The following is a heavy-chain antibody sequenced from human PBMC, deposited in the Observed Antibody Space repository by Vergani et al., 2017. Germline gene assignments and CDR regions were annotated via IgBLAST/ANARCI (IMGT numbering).Heavy chain of an antibody. Sequence: QLQLRESCPGLVKPSETLSLTCTVSGGSISSSSYYWGWIRQPPGKGLELIGSIYYSGSTYCNPSLKSRVTISVDTSKNQFYLKLSSVTAADTAVYYCARGAQYYEMWNWFDPWGQGTLVTVSS. V-gene: IGHV4-39*07. J-gene: IGHJ5*02. CDR3: ARGAQYYEMWNWFDP. D-gene: IGHD3-3*01. CDR1: GGSISSSSYY. CDR2: IYYSGST.